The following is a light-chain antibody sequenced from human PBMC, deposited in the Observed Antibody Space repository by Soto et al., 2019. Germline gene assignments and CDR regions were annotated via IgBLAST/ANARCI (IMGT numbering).Light chain of an antibody. CDR3: QQLNSYPLT. CDR2: AAS. Sequence: DIQLTKSPSFLSASVGDRVTITCRASQGISSYLAWYQQKPGKAPKLLIYAASTLQSGVPSRFSGSGSGTEFTLTISSLQPEDFATYNCQQLNSYPLTFGGGTKVDIK. J-gene: IGKJ4*01. CDR1: QGISSY. V-gene: IGKV1-9*01.